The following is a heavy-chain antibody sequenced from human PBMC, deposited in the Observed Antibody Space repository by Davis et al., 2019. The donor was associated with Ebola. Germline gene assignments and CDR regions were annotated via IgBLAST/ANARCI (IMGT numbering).Heavy chain of an antibody. V-gene: IGHV1-2*06. CDR2: VILKSGAT. CDR1: GYTFTDYN. J-gene: IGHJ4*02. D-gene: IGHD4-11*01. CDR3: ARGHNYAHEY. Sequence: ASVKVSCKASGYTFTDYNIHWMRQAPGQGLEWLGRVILKSGATNYAQKFQGRVTMTRGTSISTVSMELSSLRYDDTADYYCARGHNYAHEYWGQGTLVTVSS.